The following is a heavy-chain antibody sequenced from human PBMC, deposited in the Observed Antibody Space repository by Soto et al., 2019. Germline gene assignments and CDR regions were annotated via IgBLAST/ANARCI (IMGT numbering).Heavy chain of an antibody. V-gene: IGHV1-18*01. Sequence: QIQPVQSGTEVREPGASVKVSCQASGYTFTSYGIIWVRQAPGQGLELMGWISGYNNNKNYAQKYQARVTVTTDTPTRTAYMELRSLRSDDTAVYYCARVGAIAPAEGDYWGQGTLVTVSS. J-gene: IGHJ4*02. CDR1: GYTFTSYG. D-gene: IGHD6-13*01. CDR2: ISGYNNNK. CDR3: ARVGAIAPAEGDY.